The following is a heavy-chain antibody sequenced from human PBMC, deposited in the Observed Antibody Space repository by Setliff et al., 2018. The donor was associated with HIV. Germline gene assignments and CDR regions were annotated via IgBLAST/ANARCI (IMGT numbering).Heavy chain of an antibody. V-gene: IGHV3-48*03. CDR2: ITGSSGTDI. D-gene: IGHD2-21*01. CDR1: GFTFSSYE. J-gene: IGHJ4*02. CDR3: ATDPRRLSY. Sequence: GSLRLSCAASGFTFSSYEMDWFRQAPGKGLEWVSYITGSSGTDIKYADSVKGRFTISRDNAKNSLYLQMNSLRAEDTAVYYCATDPRRLSYWGQGTLVTVSS.